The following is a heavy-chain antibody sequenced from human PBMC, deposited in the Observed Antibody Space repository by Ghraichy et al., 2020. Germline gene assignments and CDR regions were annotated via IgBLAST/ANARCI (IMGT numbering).Heavy chain of an antibody. D-gene: IGHD4-17*01. V-gene: IGHV1-18*04. J-gene: IGHJ4*02. Sequence: ASVKVSCKTSGYSFTNYHITWVRQGPGQGLEWMGHINGYNGHTNYEQKFQGRITMTIDRSTNTAYMQLGSLRSDDTAVYYCARDGPLYGDLDYWGRGTPVTVSS. CDR2: INGYNGHT. CDR3: ARDGPLYGDLDY. CDR1: GYSFTNYH.